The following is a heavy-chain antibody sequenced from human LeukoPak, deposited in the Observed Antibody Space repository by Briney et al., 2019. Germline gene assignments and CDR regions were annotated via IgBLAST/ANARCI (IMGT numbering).Heavy chain of an antibody. CDR1: GFTFSSYA. J-gene: IGHJ4*02. Sequence: SGGSLRLSCAASGFTFSSYAMSWVRQAPGKGLEWVSVISGSGGSTYYADSVKGRFTISRDNSKNTLYLQMNSLRAEDTAVYYCAKDQRSYSSSSLQLGYFDYWGQGTLVTVSS. CDR3: AKDQRSYSSSSLQLGYFDY. D-gene: IGHD6-6*01. CDR2: ISGSGGST. V-gene: IGHV3-23*01.